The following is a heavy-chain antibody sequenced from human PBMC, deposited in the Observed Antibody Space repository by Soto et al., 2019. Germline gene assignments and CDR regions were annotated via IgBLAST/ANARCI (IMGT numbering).Heavy chain of an antibody. CDR2: LYTGTDT. D-gene: IGHD2-8*01. Sequence: PGGSLRLSCAASGFTVSSTYLTWVRQAPGKGLEWVAILYTGTDTVYADSVKGRFTISRDSSKNTFYLQMNSLRAEDTAMYYCARQGSNGAYYYYGMDVWGQGTTVTVSS. CDR3: ARQGSNGAYYYYGMDV. J-gene: IGHJ6*02. V-gene: IGHV3-53*01. CDR1: GFTVSSTY.